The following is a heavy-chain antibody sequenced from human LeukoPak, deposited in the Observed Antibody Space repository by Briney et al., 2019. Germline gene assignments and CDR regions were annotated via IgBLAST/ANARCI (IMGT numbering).Heavy chain of an antibody. J-gene: IGHJ6*03. CDR3: ARDASYLYYYYYMDV. Sequence: GGSLRLSCAASGFTFSSYAMHRVRQAPGKGLEWVAVISYDGSNKYYADSVKGRFTISRDNSKNTLYLQMNSLRAEDTAVYYCARDASYLYYYYYMDVWSKGTTVTVSS. CDR1: GFTFSSYA. CDR2: ISYDGSNK. D-gene: IGHD3-10*01. V-gene: IGHV3-30*04.